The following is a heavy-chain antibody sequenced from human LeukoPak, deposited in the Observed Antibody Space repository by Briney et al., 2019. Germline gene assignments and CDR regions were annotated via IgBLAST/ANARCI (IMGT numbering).Heavy chain of an antibody. V-gene: IGHV3-48*03. CDR3: AELGITMIGGV. Sequence: GGSLRLSCAASGFTFSSYEMNWVRQAPGKGLEWASYISSSGSTICYADSVKGRFTISRDNAKNSLYLQMNSLRAEDTAVYYCAELGITMIGGVWGKGTTVTISS. CDR1: GFTFSSYE. D-gene: IGHD3-10*02. CDR2: ISSSGSTI. J-gene: IGHJ6*04.